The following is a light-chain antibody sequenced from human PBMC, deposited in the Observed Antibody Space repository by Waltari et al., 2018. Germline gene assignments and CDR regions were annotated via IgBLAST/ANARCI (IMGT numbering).Light chain of an antibody. CDR1: QGISSN. CDR2: AAS. J-gene: IGKJ5*01. CDR3: QQLNSYPIT. V-gene: IGKV1-9*01. Sequence: TCRASQGISSNLAWYQQKPGKAPKLLISAASTLQSGVTLRFSGSGSGTDFTLTISSLQPEDFATYYCQQLNSYPITFGQGTRLEIK.